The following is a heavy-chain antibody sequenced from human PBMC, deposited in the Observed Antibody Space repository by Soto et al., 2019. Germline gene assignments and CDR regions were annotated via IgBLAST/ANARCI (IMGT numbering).Heavy chain of an antibody. CDR3: AHRRPYSNSPEYFFDY. J-gene: IGHJ4*02. V-gene: IGHV2-5*02. CDR2: IYWDDDK. D-gene: IGHD6-6*01. Sequence: QITLKESGPTLVKPTQTLTLTCTFSGFSLSTSGVDVGWIRQPPGKALEWLALIYWDDDKRYKPSLKSRLTNAKGTSRNQVVLTMTNMDPLDTATYYCAHRRPYSNSPEYFFDYWGQGTLFTVSS. CDR1: GFSLSTSGVD.